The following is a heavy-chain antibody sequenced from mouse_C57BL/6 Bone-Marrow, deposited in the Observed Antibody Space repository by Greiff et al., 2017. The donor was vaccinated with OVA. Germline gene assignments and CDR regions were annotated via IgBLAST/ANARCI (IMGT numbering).Heavy chain of an antibody. V-gene: IGHV1-78*01. CDR2: IYPRDGST. Sequence: QVQLQQSDAELVKPGASVKISCKVSGYTFTDHTIHWMKQRPEQGLEWIGYIYPRDGSTKYNEKFKGKATLTADKSSSTAYMQLNSLTSEDSAVYFSARWGYYYGSSFWFAYWGQGTLVTVSA. CDR3: ARWGYYYGSSFWFAY. D-gene: IGHD1-1*01. CDR1: GYTFTDHT. J-gene: IGHJ3*01.